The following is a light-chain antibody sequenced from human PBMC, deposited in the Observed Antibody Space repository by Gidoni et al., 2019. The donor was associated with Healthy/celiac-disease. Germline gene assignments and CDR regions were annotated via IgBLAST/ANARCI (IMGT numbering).Light chain of an antibody. CDR1: QSVSRSY. Sequence: ELVLTQSPGTLSLSPGERATLSCRASQSVSRSYVALYQQKPGQAPRLLIYGASSRATGIPDRFSGSGSGTDFTLTISRLEPEDFAVYYCQQYGSSPDTFGQGTKLEIK. CDR3: QQYGSSPDT. V-gene: IGKV3-20*01. J-gene: IGKJ2*01. CDR2: GAS.